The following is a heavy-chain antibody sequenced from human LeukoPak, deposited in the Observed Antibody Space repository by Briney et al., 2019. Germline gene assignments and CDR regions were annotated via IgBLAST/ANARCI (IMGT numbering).Heavy chain of an antibody. CDR3: ARDTVLLLYYYYYGMDV. V-gene: IGHV3-74*01. CDR2: INSDGSST. CDR1: GFTFSSYG. D-gene: IGHD3-10*01. Sequence: GGSLRLSCAASGFTFSSYGMHWVRQAPGKGLVWVSRINSDGSSTSYADSVKGRFTISRDNAKNTLYLQMNSLRAEDTAVYYCARDTVLLLYYYYYGMDVWGQGTTVTVSS. J-gene: IGHJ6*02.